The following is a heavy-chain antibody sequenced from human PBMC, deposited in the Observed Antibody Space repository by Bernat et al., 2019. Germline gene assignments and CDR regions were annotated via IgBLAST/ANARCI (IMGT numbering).Heavy chain of an antibody. V-gene: IGHV4-59*01. CDR2: IYYSGST. J-gene: IGHJ4*02. D-gene: IGHD5-12*01. CDR3: ARALYSGYELDY. CDR1: GGSISSYY. Sequence: QVQLQESGPGLVKPSETLSLTCTVSGGSISSYYWSWIRQPPGKGLEWIGYIYYSGSTNYNPSLKSRVTISVATSKNQFSLKLSSVTAATTAVYYCARALYSGYELDYWGQGTLVTVSS.